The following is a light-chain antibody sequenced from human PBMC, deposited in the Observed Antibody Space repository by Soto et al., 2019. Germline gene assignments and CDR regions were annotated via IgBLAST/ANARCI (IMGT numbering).Light chain of an antibody. CDR1: QSVRSSY. Sequence: ESVLTQSPGTLSLSPGERATLFCRASQSVRSSYLTWYQQKPGQAPRLLIYGASSRATGIPDRFSGSGSGTDFTLTISRLEPEDFAVYYCQQYGSSPTFGQGTKVDIK. V-gene: IGKV3-20*01. CDR3: QQYGSSPT. J-gene: IGKJ1*01. CDR2: GAS.